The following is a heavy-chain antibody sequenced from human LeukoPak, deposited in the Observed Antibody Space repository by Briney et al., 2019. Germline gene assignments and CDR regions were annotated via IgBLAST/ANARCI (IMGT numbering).Heavy chain of an antibody. Sequence: ASVKVSCKASGYTFTTYEIHWVRQATGQGLEWMGWMNPNSGNTGYAQKFHGRVIITRNPSINTAYMELSSLRSDDRAVYYCARGASRSFDYWGQGILVTVSS. J-gene: IGHJ4*02. CDR1: GYTFTTYE. V-gene: IGHV1-8*01. CDR3: ARGASRSFDY. CDR2: MNPNSGNT.